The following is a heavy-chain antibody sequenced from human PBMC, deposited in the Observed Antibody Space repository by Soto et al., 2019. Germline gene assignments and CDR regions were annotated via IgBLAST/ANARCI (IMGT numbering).Heavy chain of an antibody. V-gene: IGHV5-51*01. Sequence: GESLKISCKASGYRFTAYWIAWVRQMPGKGLEWMGIIFPDDSDTTYSPSFQGQVTISVDKSTDTAYLQWTSLKASDTAMYYCARPETGDYGSFDIWGRGTMVT. J-gene: IGHJ3*02. CDR2: IFPDDSDT. CDR3: ARPETGDYGSFDI. CDR1: GYRFTAYW. D-gene: IGHD4-17*01.